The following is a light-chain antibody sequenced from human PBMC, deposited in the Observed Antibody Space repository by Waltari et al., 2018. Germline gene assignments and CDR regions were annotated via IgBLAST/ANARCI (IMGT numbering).Light chain of an antibody. CDR1: SSDVGGYNY. Sequence: QSALTQPASVSGSPGQSITISCTGTSSDVGGYNYASWSQQHPCKAPKLMIYDVSNRPSGVSNRFSGSKSGNTASLTISGLQAEDEADYYCSSYTSSSTLAFGGGTKLTVL. V-gene: IGLV2-14*03. J-gene: IGLJ3*02. CDR2: DVS. CDR3: SSYTSSSTLA.